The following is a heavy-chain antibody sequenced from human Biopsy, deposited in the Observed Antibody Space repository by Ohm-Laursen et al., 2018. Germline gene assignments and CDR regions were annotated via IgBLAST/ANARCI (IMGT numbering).Heavy chain of an antibody. CDR1: GVPFSGYG. D-gene: IGHD3-10*01. CDR3: ATELLPPGVGGPWLDS. Sequence: SLRLSCAASGVPFSGYGMNWVRQAPGKGLEWVSSISASSSYIYYADSVKGRFTVSRDNTKNTLYLQMNSLRAADSAIYFCATELLPPGVGGPWLDSWGQGTPVTVSS. CDR2: ISASSSYI. J-gene: IGHJ5*01. V-gene: IGHV3-21*06.